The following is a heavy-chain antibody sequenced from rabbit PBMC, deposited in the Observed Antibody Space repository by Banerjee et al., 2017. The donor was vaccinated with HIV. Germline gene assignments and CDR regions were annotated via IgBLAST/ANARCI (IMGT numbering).Heavy chain of an antibody. D-gene: IGHD4-1*01. V-gene: IGHV1S47*01. Sequence: QEQLVESGGGLVQPGGSLKLSCKASGFDFSNYGVTWVRQAPGKGLEWIGYIDPIFGRTYYASWVNGRFTISSHNAQNTLYLQLNSLTAADTATYFCARDLAGVIGWNFNLWGQGTLVTVS. CDR3: ARDLAGVIGWNFNL. CDR2: IDPIFGRT. J-gene: IGHJ4*01. CDR1: GFDFSNYG.